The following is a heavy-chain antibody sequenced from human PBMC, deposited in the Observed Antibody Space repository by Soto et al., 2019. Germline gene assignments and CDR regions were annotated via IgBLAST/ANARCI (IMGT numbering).Heavy chain of an antibody. V-gene: IGHV3-74*01. CDR3: ARGGSGTYKLDN. CDR2: VNFDGTTT. Sequence: EVQLVESGGGLLQPGGSLRLSCEASGFTFSSHWMHWVRQTPGKGLVWVSRVNFDGTTTNYADSVKGQLTISRDNAKNTVYLQMNSLRAEDTAVYYCARGGSGTYKLDNWGQGTLVTVSA. CDR1: GFTFSSHW. J-gene: IGHJ4*02. D-gene: IGHD3-10*01.